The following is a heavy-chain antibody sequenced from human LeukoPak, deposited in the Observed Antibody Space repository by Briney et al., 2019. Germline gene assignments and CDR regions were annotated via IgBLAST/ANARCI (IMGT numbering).Heavy chain of an antibody. CDR2: IIPIFGTA. J-gene: IGHJ6*04. CDR3: ARTAHYYGSGSYYNRGPQPYPMDV. V-gene: IGHV1-69*01. Sequence: LVKVSCKASGGTFSSYAISWVRQAPGQGLEWMGGIIPIFGTANYAQKFQGRVTITADESTSTAYMELSSLRSEDTAVYYCARTAHYYGSGSYYNRGPQPYPMDVWGKGTTVTVSS. D-gene: IGHD3-10*01. CDR1: GGTFSSYA.